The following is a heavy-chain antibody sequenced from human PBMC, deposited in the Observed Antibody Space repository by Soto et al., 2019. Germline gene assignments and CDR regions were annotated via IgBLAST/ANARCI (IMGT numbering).Heavy chain of an antibody. D-gene: IGHD3-10*01. Sequence: GGSLRLSCAASGFTFSKAWMNWVRQVPGKGLEWVGRIKSEPDGGTTDYAAPVNGRFTISRDDSKNILFLQMNSLKIEDTAVYYCSGTFYSYFYGMDVWGQGTTVTVSS. CDR1: GFTFSKAW. CDR3: SGTFYSYFYGMDV. CDR2: IKSEPDGGTT. V-gene: IGHV3-15*07. J-gene: IGHJ6*02.